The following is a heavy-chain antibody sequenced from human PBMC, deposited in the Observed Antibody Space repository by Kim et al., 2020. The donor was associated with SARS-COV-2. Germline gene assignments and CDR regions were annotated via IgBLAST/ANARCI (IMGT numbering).Heavy chain of an antibody. D-gene: IGHD5-18*01. CDR3: ARGVDTAILGACDI. Sequence: ADSVKGRFTISRDNSKNTLYLQMNSLRAEDTAVYYCARGVDTAILGACDIWGQGTMVTVSS. V-gene: IGHV3-30*01. J-gene: IGHJ3*02.